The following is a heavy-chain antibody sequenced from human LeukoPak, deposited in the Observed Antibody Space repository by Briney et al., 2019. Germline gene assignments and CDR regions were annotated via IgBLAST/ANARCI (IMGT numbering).Heavy chain of an antibody. V-gene: IGHV3-30-3*01. Sequence: GSLRLSCAASGFTFSHYAIHWVRQAPGKGLEWVAVISYDGSNKYYADSVKGRFTISRDNSKNTLYLQMNSLRAEDTAVYYCAREGYSSAHDAFDIWGQGTMVTVSS. CDR2: ISYDGSNK. CDR1: GFTFSHYA. CDR3: AREGYSSAHDAFDI. J-gene: IGHJ3*02. D-gene: IGHD6-25*01.